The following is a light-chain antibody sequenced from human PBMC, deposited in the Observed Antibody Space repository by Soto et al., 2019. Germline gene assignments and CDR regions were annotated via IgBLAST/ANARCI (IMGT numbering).Light chain of an antibody. CDR1: SSDVGGYNY. J-gene: IGLJ1*01. CDR3: SSYAGSSTYV. V-gene: IGLV2-8*01. CDR2: EVS. Sequence: QSVLTQPPSASGSPGQSVTISCTGTSSDVGGYNYVSWYQQHPGKAPKLMIYEVSERPSGVPDRFSGSKSSNTASLTVSGLQAEDEADYCCSSYAGSSTYVFGTGTKVTVL.